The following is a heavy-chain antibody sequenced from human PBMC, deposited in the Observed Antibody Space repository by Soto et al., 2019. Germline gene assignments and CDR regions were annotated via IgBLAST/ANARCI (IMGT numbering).Heavy chain of an antibody. CDR1: DFYFSSYG. CDR2: SSYDGRET. CDR3: ARDSGWPILNFDN. Sequence: SLTLSCAASDFYFSSYGIHWVRQAPGKGLEWVAASSYDGRETFYADSAKGRFTVSKEMYKNTAFLQITALRHEDTAVYFCARDSGWPILNFDNWGQGTPVTVSS. D-gene: IGHD3-10*01. V-gene: IGHV3-30*03. J-gene: IGHJ4*02.